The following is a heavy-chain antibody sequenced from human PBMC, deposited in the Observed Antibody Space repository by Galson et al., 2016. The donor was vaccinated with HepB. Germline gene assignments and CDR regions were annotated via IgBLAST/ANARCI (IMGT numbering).Heavy chain of an antibody. CDR3: ARASIIPGARMIFDP. CDR1: GASMNSSNW. J-gene: IGHJ5*02. D-gene: IGHD2-2*01. V-gene: IGHV4-4*02. Sequence: ETLSLTCAVSGASMNSSNWWTWVRQAPGKGLEWIGEIYHTGTSNNNPFLSSRFTLSVDKSRNQFSLNLTSVTAADTAVYYCARASIIPGARMIFDPWGQGTLVTVSS. CDR2: IYHTGTS.